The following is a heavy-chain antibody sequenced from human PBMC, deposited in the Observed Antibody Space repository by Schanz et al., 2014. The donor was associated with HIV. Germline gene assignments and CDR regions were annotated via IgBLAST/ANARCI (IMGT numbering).Heavy chain of an antibody. Sequence: VQLAESGGGVVQPGGSLRLSCAASGFTFSNYDMTWVRQAPGTGLEWVSSISGSTGRTYYAESVKGRFTISRDNSKNTLYLHMSSLRVEDTAVYYCARDPRGRGIDAFDIWGQGTMVTVSS. CDR2: ISGSTGRT. CDR1: GFTFSNYD. J-gene: IGHJ3*02. V-gene: IGHV3-23*04. D-gene: IGHD3-16*01. CDR3: ARDPRGRGIDAFDI.